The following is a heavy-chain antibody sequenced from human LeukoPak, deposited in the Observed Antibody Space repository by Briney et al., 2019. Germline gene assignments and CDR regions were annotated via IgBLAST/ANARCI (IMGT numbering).Heavy chain of an antibody. CDR1: GFTFRSYE. J-gene: IGHJ4*02. D-gene: IGHD3-22*01. V-gene: IGHV3-48*03. Sequence: PGGSLRLSCAASGFTFRSYEMNWVRQAPGKGLEWVSYISGSGSIIYYADSVKGRFTISRDNAKNSLYLQMNSLRAEDTAVYYCAAFYDSSGYYPGNFEFWGQGTLVTVSS. CDR2: ISGSGSII. CDR3: AAFYDSSGYYPGNFEF.